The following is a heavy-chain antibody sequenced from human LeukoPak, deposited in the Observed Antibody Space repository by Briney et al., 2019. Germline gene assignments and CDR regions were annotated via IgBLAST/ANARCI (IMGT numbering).Heavy chain of an antibody. Sequence: SQTLSLTSTVSAGSTSLGSYGSCVRQPAGKELQWIGRIYSGGDTPYNPSFQSRVPIPVDTSKNHNWSCVASAATAAHSFTEGYIPAHINDAFDIWGQGRMVTVS. CDR3: TEGYIPAHINDAFDI. V-gene: IGHV4-61*02. CDR1: AGSTSLGSY. J-gene: IGHJ3*02. CDR2: IYSGGDT. D-gene: IGHD6-13*01.